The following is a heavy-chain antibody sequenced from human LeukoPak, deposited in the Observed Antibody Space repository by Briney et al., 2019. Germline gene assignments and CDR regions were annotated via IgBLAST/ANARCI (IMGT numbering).Heavy chain of an antibody. J-gene: IGHJ3*02. CDR3: ARDAPSYLATDAFDI. Sequence: GGSLRLSCAASGFTFSSYSMNWVRQAPGKGLEWVSYISSSSTIYYADSVKGRFTISRDNAKNSLYLQMNSLRAEDTAVYYCARDAPSYLATDAFDIWGQGTMVTVSS. CDR1: GFTFSSYS. CDR2: ISSSSTI. V-gene: IGHV3-48*01.